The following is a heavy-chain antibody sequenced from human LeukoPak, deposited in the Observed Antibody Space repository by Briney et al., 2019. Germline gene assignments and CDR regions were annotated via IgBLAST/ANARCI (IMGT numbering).Heavy chain of an antibody. CDR1: GFTFSDYT. D-gene: IGHD2-21*01. CDR3: ARDESGDNDAFDI. CDR2: ISGSSNYI. V-gene: IGHV3-21*01. J-gene: IGHJ3*02. Sequence: SGGSLRLSCAASGFTFSDYTMNWVRLAPGKGLEWVSSISGSSNYIYYADSVKGRFTISRGNAMNSLYLQMNSLRVEDTAVYYCARDESGDNDAFDIWGQGTMVTVSS.